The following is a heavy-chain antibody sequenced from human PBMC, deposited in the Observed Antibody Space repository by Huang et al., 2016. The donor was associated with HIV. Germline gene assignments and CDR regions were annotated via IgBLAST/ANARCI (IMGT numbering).Heavy chain of an antibody. CDR2: MKDGGTT. V-gene: IGHV4-34*01. CDR3: ARARYYYDTGGYWGLDF. Sequence: QVQLQQWGAGLLKPSETLSVTCAVFGGSFSGYYWTWIRQPPGKGLEGIGEMKDGGTTKNNPSLRSRVTISVDTSKNQFSLNLRSVTAADTAVYYCARARYYYDTGGYWGLDFWGQGTLVTVSS. CDR1: GGSFSGYY. D-gene: IGHD3-22*01. J-gene: IGHJ4*02.